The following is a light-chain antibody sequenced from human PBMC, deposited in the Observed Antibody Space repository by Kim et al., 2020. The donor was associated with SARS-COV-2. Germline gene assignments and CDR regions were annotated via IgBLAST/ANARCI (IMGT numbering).Light chain of an antibody. CDR2: GAS. V-gene: IGKV3-20*01. CDR1: QTVSSNY. Sequence: EIVLTQSPGTLSLSPGERATLSCRASQTVSSNYLAWYQQKPGQAPRLLIYGASSRATGIPDRFSGSGSGTDFTLTISRLEPEDFVVYYCQQYGISPFTFGGGTKV. J-gene: IGKJ4*01. CDR3: QQYGISPFT.